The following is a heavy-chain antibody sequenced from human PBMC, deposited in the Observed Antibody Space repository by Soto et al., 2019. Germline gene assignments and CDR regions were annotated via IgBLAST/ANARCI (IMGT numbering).Heavy chain of an antibody. CDR1: SYSISGGFF. Sequence: SETLSLTCVVSSYSISGGFFLAWTRQPPGKGLEWVGSIYHTGDTHYNPSLRSQVSMSVDTSKNHFSLRLTYLTAADTAVYFCARDTNSLDLWGQGTLVTVSS. CDR3: ARDTNSLDL. J-gene: IGHJ5*02. CDR2: IYHTGDT. D-gene: IGHD2-8*01. V-gene: IGHV4-38-2*02.